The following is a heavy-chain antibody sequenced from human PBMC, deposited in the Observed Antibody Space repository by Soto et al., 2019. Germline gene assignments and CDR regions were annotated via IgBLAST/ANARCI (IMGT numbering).Heavy chain of an antibody. CDR3: TRRTGTTYAP. CDR2: ITISGFDI. Sequence: VQLVESGGGLVKPGGSLRLCCAASGFSFSSYSMSWVRQAPGKGLGWASSITISGFDIYYADSTKGRFSISRDKAKNSLYLQMNSLRADDTAVYFCTRRTGTTYAPWGQGTLVTVSS. V-gene: IGHV3-21*06. CDR1: GFSFSSYS. J-gene: IGHJ5*02. D-gene: IGHD1-1*01.